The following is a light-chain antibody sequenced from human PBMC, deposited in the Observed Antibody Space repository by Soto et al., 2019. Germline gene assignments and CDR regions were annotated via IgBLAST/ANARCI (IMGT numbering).Light chain of an antibody. J-gene: IGKJ4*01. V-gene: IGKV3-20*01. Sequence: EIVLTQSPGTLSLSPGARAPLSCRASQSVSSSLAWYQQKPGQAPRLLIYGASSRATGIPDRFSGSGSGTDFTLAISRLEPEDFAVYYCQQYGSSPPLTFGGGTKVDIK. CDR2: GAS. CDR1: QSVSSS. CDR3: QQYGSSPPLT.